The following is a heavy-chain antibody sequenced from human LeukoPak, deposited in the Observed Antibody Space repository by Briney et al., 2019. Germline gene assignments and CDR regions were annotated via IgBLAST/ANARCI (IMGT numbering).Heavy chain of an antibody. J-gene: IGHJ5*01. CDR1: DYSITSGDY. CDR3: ARNMSTEGWFDS. CDR2: IYNSVST. Sequence: SETLSLTCVVSDYSITSGDYWAWIRQPPGKGLEWIGSIYNSVSTSYNPSLKSRVTMSVDPSKNQFSLNLRSVTAADTAVYFRARNMSTEGWFDSWGRGTLVTVSS. D-gene: IGHD5/OR15-5a*01. V-gene: IGHV4-38-2*01.